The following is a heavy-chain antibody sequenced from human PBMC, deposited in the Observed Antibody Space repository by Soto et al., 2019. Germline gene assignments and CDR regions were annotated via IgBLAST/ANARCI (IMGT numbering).Heavy chain of an antibody. Sequence: PSETLSLTCTVSGGSISSYYWSWIRQPPGKGLEWIGYIYYSGSTNYNPSLKSRVTISVDTSKNQFSLKLSSVTAADTAVYYCAREGSGPPRVGNWFDPWGQGTLVTSPQ. V-gene: IGHV4-59*01. CDR2: IYYSGST. J-gene: IGHJ5*02. CDR1: GGSISSYY. CDR3: AREGSGPPRVGNWFDP. D-gene: IGHD2-15*01.